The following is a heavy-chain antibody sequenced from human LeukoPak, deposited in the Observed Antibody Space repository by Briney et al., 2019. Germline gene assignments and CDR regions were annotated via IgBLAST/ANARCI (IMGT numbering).Heavy chain of an antibody. J-gene: IGHJ4*02. CDR2: ISAYNGNT. V-gene: IGHV1-18*01. D-gene: IGHD5-24*01. CDR3: ARASNRWLQPLYYFDY. Sequence: ASVKVSCKASGYTFTSYGISWVRQAPGQGLEWMGWISAYNGNTNYAQKLQGRVTMTTDTSTSTAYMELRSLRSDDTAVYYCARASNRWLQPLYYFDYWGQGTLVTVPS. CDR1: GYTFTSYG.